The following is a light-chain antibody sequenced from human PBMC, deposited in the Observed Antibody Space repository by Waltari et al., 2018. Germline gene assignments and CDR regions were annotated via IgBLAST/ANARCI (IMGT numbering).Light chain of an antibody. V-gene: IGLV4-69*01. CDR1: SGHSSYV. J-gene: IGLJ3*02. CDR2: VNSDGSH. CDR3: QTGGFGIWV. Sequence: QLMLTQSPSASASLGASVKLTCTLSSGHSSYVIAWLQQQPEKGPRYLMKVNSDGSHIKGDGIPDRFSGSSSGAERYLTISSLQSEDEADYYCQTGGFGIWVFGGGTKLTVL.